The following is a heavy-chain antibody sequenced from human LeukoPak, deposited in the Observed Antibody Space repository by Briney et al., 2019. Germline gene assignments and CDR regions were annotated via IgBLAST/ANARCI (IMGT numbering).Heavy chain of an antibody. V-gene: IGHV3-48*04. Sequence: PGGSLRLSCAASGFTFSSYWMHWVRQAPGKGLEWVSYISSSGNTIYYADSVKGRFTISRDNAKNSLYLQMNSLRAEDTAVYYCAREDPRIIGYCSGGSCNWFDPWGQGTLVTVSS. CDR2: ISSSGNTI. CDR3: AREDPRIIGYCSGGSCNWFDP. CDR1: GFTFSSYW. D-gene: IGHD2-15*01. J-gene: IGHJ5*02.